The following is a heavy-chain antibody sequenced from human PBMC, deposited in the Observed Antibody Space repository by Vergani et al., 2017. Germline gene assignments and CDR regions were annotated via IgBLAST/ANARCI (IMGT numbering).Heavy chain of an antibody. Sequence: EVQLVESGGGLVQPGRSLRLSCAASGFTFDDYAMHWVRQAPGKGLEWVSGISWNSGSIGYADSVEGRFTISRDNAKNSLYLQMNSLRAEDTALYYCAKDLRGRFLEGGGAFDIWGQGTMVTVSS. CDR2: ISWNSGSI. D-gene: IGHD3-3*01. V-gene: IGHV3-9*01. J-gene: IGHJ3*02. CDR1: GFTFDDYA. CDR3: AKDLRGRFLEGGGAFDI.